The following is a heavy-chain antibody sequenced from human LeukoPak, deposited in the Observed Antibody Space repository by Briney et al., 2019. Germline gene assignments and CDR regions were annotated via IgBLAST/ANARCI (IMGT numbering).Heavy chain of an antibody. Sequence: GGSLRLSCAASRFTFNNNAMSWVRQAPGKGLEWVSAISAGGGTTYYADSVKGRFTISRDNSKNTLCLQMNSLRAEDTATYLCVNHFDILPKLFSFDIWGQGTGVTVSS. V-gene: IGHV3-23*01. CDR3: VNHFDILPKLFSFDI. J-gene: IGHJ3*02. CDR1: RFTFNNNA. CDR2: ISAGGGTT. D-gene: IGHD3-9*01.